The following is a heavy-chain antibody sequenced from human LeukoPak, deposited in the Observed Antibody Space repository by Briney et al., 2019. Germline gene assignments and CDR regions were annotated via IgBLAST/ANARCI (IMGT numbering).Heavy chain of an antibody. CDR2: ISGSGSAT. D-gene: IGHD2-15*01. CDR3: ARSAYCSGGNCYQGSFDI. CDR1: RFTFNNNA. Sequence: PGGSLRLSCAASRFTFNNNAMTWVRQAPGKGLEWVSTISGSGSATLYADSVKGRFTISRDNSKNTLYLQMNSLRAEDTAVYYCARSAYCSGGNCYQGSFDIWGQGTMVTVSS. V-gene: IGHV3-23*01. J-gene: IGHJ3*02.